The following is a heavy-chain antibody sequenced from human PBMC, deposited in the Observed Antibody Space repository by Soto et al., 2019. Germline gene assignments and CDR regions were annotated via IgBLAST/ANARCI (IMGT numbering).Heavy chain of an antibody. Sequence: GGSLRLSCAASGFTVSSNYMSWVRQAPGKGLEWVSVIYSGGSTYYADSVKGRFTISRDNSKNTLYLQMNSLRAEDTAVYYCAKDRNDYTSGSPFDYWGQGTLVTVSS. J-gene: IGHJ4*02. CDR3: AKDRNDYTSGSPFDY. CDR1: GFTVSSNY. V-gene: IGHV3-53*01. D-gene: IGHD3-10*01. CDR2: IYSGGST.